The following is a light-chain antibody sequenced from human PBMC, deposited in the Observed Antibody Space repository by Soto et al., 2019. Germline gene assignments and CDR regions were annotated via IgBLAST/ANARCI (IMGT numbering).Light chain of an antibody. J-gene: IGKJ5*01. CDR2: DAS. V-gene: IGKV1-5*01. Sequence: DIQMTQSPSTLSASVGDRVTITCRASQSISSWLAWYQQKPEKAPKLLIYDASTLESGVPSRFTGRGSGTEFTLTITSLQPDDFATYYCQQYNTYPYTFGQGTRLEIK. CDR3: QQYNTYPYT. CDR1: QSISSW.